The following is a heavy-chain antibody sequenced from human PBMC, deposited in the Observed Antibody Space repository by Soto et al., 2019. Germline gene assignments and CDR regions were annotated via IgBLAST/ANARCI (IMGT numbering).Heavy chain of an antibody. Sequence: SGKVSCKASGFTFFTSAIQWVRQARGQRLEWMGWIVVGSGNTNYAQKFQERVTITRDMSTNTAYMELTSLRSEDTAVYYCAADPYCGGDCYFDYWGQGTMVTVSS. V-gene: IGHV1-58*02. D-gene: IGHD2-21*02. CDR3: AADPYCGGDCYFDY. CDR2: IVVGSGNT. J-gene: IGHJ4*02. CDR1: GFTFFTSA.